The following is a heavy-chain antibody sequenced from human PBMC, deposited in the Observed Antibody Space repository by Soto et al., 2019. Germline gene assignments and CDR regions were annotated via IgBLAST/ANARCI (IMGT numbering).Heavy chain of an antibody. J-gene: IGHJ4*02. D-gene: IGHD3-10*01. Sequence: QVQLVQSGVEVKKPGSSVKVSCKASGDTFSFYTINWVRQAPGLGLEWMGRINPILSMSNYAQKFQGRVTIIADKXTSTAYRELSGLRSEDTAVYYCATGYGSGSQAFEYWGQGALVTVSS. CDR1: GDTFSFYT. V-gene: IGHV1-69*02. CDR3: ATGYGSGSQAFEY. CDR2: INPILSMS.